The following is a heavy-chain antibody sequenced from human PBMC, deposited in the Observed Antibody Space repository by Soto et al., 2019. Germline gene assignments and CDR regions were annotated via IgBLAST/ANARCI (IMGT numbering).Heavy chain of an antibody. D-gene: IGHD4-17*01. CDR3: AIYLICDYGDPARAFDS. CDR1: GGTFSSYA. J-gene: IGHJ3*02. Sequence: QVQLVQSGAEVKKPGSSVKVSCKACGGTFSSYAISWVRQAPGQGLEWMGGIIPIFGTANYAQKFQGRVTITQDESTSTAYMELISLRSEDTSVYYCAIYLICDYGDPARAFDSWGQGTMVTVSS. CDR2: IIPIFGTA. V-gene: IGHV1-69*01.